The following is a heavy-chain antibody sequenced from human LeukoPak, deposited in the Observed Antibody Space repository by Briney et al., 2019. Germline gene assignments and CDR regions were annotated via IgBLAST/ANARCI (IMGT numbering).Heavy chain of an antibody. V-gene: IGHV3-21*01. D-gene: IGHD6-6*01. CDR3: ARDYTSSSRYYYYMDV. CDR2: ISSTSNYI. J-gene: IGHJ6*03. Sequence: GGPLRLSCAASGFTFSSYNMNWVRQAPGKGLQWVSVISSTSNYIYYADSVRGRFIISRDNAKNSLYLYMNSLRAEDTAVYYCARDYTSSSRYYYYMDVWGKGTTVTVSS. CDR1: GFTFSSYN.